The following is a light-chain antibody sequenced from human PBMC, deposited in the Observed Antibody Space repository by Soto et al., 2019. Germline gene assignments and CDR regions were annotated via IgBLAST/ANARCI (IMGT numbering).Light chain of an antibody. Sequence: QSALTQPRSVSGSPGQSVTISCTGTSSDVGGYNYVSWYQQHPGKAPKLLIYDVSKRPSGVPDRISGSKSGNTASLTISGLQADDEADYYCCSFAGSRNWVFGGGTKLTVL. J-gene: IGLJ3*02. V-gene: IGLV2-11*01. CDR3: CSFAGSRNWV. CDR1: SSDVGGYNY. CDR2: DVS.